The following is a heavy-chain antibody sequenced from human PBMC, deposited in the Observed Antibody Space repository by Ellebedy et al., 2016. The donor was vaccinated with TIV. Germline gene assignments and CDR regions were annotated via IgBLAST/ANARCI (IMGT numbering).Heavy chain of an antibody. D-gene: IGHD5-18*01. CDR1: GFTFHTHT. J-gene: IGHJ4*02. V-gene: IGHV3-43*01. CDR3: AADTAVARFDY. Sequence: GESLKISCAASGFTFHTHTMHWVRLAPGKGLEWVSLLSGNSRTTHYADSVKGRFTISRDNSKNSLYLQMSSLRTDDTALYFCAADTAVARFDYWGQGTLVTVSS. CDR2: LSGNSRTT.